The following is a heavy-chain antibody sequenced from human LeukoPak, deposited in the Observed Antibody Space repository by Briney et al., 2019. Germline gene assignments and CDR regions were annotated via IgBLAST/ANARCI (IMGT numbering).Heavy chain of an antibody. CDR3: ARDWT. CDR2: INHSGST. D-gene: IGHD1-1*01. Sequence: SETLSLTCAVYGGSFSGCYWSWIRQPPGKGLEWIGEINHSGSTNYNPSLKSRVTISVDTSKNQFSLKLSSVTAADTAVYYCARDWTWGQGTLVTVSS. J-gene: IGHJ4*02. CDR1: GGSFSGCY. V-gene: IGHV4-34*01.